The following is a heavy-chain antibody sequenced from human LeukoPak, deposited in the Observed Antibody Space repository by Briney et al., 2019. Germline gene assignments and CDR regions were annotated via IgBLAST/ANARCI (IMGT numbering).Heavy chain of an antibody. D-gene: IGHD5-18*01. CDR2: IYHSGST. Sequence: SETLSLTCAVSGGSISSSNWWSSVRQPPGKGLEWIGEIYHSGSTNYNPSPKSRVTISVDKSKNQFSLKLSSVTAADTAVYYCARDRPIQLWSRVRYFDLWGRGTLVTVSS. V-gene: IGHV4-4*02. J-gene: IGHJ2*01. CDR1: GGSISSSNW. CDR3: ARDRPIQLWSRVRYFDL.